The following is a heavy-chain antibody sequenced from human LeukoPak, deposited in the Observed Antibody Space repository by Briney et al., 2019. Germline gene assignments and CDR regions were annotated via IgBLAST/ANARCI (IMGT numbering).Heavy chain of an antibody. J-gene: IGHJ5*02. CDR3: ASRFFTWFDP. D-gene: IGHD3-16*01. Sequence: WIRQPPGKGLEWIGEINHSGSTNYNPSLKSRVTISVDTSKNQFSLKLSSVTAADTAVYYCASRFFTWFDPWGQGTLVTVSS. V-gene: IGHV4-34*01. CDR2: INHSGST.